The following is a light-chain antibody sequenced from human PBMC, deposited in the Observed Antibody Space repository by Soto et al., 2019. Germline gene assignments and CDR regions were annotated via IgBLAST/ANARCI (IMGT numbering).Light chain of an antibody. Sequence: DIQMTQSPSTLSAPVGDRVTITCRASQSISSWLAWYQQKPGKAPKLLIYDASSLESGVPSRFSGSGSGTEFTLTIRSLQPEDFATYYCQQLFDSPITFGQGTRLEIK. V-gene: IGKV1-5*01. CDR2: DAS. CDR1: QSISSW. CDR3: QQLFDSPIT. J-gene: IGKJ5*01.